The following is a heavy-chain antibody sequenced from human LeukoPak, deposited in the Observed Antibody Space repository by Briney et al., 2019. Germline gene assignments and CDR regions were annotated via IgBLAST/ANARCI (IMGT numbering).Heavy chain of an antibody. Sequence: PGGSLRLSCAASGFTFSIYSINWVRQPPGKGLEWIGSIYYIGNTYYNASLKSQVPISIDTSKNQFSLKLTSVTAADTSVYYCARQTGSGLFSLPGGQGTLVTVSS. CDR2: IYYIGNT. J-gene: IGHJ4*02. D-gene: IGHD3/OR15-3a*01. V-gene: IGHV4-39*01. CDR1: GFTFSIYSIN. CDR3: ARQTGSGLFSLP.